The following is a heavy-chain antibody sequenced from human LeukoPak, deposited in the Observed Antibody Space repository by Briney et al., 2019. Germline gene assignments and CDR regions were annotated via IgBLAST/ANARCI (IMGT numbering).Heavy chain of an antibody. Sequence: QPGGSLRLSCAASGFMFNKYWMSWVRQAPGKGLEWVAHIKEDGSGKMSVDSVKGRFIISRDNAKNSVYLQMNSLSTEDTAVYYCVRDEGVPTNYRFDYWGQGTLVTVSS. CDR1: GFMFNKYW. CDR2: IKEDGSGK. CDR3: VRDEGVPTNYRFDY. V-gene: IGHV3-7*01. D-gene: IGHD4-11*01. J-gene: IGHJ4*02.